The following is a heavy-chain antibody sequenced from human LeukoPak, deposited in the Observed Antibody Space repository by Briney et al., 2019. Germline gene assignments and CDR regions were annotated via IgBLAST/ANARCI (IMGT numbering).Heavy chain of an antibody. V-gene: IGHV3-7*01. CDR2: IKQDGSEK. CDR3: ARDMRDYSNFDWFDP. CDR1: GFSFSSYW. J-gene: IGHJ5*02. D-gene: IGHD4-11*01. Sequence: GGSLRLSCAASGFSFSSYWMSWVRQAPGKGLEWVANIKQDGSEKYYVDSVKGRFTISRDNAKNSLYLQMNSLRAEDTAVYYCARDMRDYSNFDWFDPWGQGTLVTVSS.